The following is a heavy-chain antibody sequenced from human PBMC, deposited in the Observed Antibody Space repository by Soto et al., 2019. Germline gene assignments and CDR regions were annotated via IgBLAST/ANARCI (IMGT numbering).Heavy chain of an antibody. CDR3: ARGGSSGWFYFDY. CDR1: GGSISSHY. CDR2: IYSSGST. D-gene: IGHD6-19*01. V-gene: IGHV4-59*11. J-gene: IGHJ4*02. Sequence: LTGTVSGGSISSHYWIWMRQPPGKGLEYIGYIYSSGSTNYNPSLKSRVTISIDTSKSQFSLKVSSVTAADTAVYYCARGGSSGWFYFDYWGQGTLVTVSS.